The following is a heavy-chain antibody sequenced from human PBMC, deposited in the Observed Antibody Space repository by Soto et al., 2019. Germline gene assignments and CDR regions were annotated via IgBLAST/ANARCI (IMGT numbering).Heavy chain of an antibody. Sequence: ASVKVSCKASGYTFTSYGIHWVRHAPGKRLEWMGWINAANGDTKYSPKFQGRVTITRDTSASTAYVELSSLRSEDTAVYYCVRRHVSATGIDWFDPWGQGTLVTVSS. D-gene: IGHD6-13*01. CDR2: INAANGDT. CDR1: GYTFTSYG. CDR3: VRRHVSATGIDWFDP. V-gene: IGHV1-3*01. J-gene: IGHJ5*02.